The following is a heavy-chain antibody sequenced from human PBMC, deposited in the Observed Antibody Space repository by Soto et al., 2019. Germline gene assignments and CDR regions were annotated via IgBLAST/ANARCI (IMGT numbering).Heavy chain of an antibody. CDR2: ISSSSSYI. CDR3: ARVSCSSTSCYSPRDYYYYGMDV. V-gene: IGHV3-21*01. J-gene: IGHJ6*02. D-gene: IGHD2-2*02. Sequence: GGSLRLSCAASGFTFSSYSMNWVRQAPGKGLEWVSSISSSSSYIYYADSVKGRFTISRDNAKNSLYLQMNSLRAEDTAVYYCARVSCSSTSCYSPRDYYYYGMDVWGQGTTVTVSS. CDR1: GFTFSSYS.